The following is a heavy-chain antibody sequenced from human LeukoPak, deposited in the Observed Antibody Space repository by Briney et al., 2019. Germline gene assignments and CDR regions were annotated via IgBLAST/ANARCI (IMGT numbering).Heavy chain of an antibody. J-gene: IGHJ4*02. D-gene: IGHD3-22*01. CDR3: ARLLYDSSGYYYFDY. Sequence: SETLSLTCTVSGGSISTTSYYWGWIRQPPGKGLEWIGSIYYSGSTYDNPSLKSRVTTSVDTSKNQFSLRLSSVTAAGTAVCYCARLLYDSSGYYYFDYWGQGTLVTVSS. CDR2: IYYSGST. CDR1: GGSISTTSYY. V-gene: IGHV4-39*01.